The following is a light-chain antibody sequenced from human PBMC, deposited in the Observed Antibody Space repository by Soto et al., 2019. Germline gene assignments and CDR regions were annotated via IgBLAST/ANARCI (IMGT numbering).Light chain of an antibody. V-gene: IGKV3-20*01. Sequence: EIVLTQSPGTLSLSPGERATLACKASQSVSSSYLAWHQQKPGQAPRLLIYGASSRATGIPDRFSGSGSGKDFTRTISRLEPEDFAVYYCQQYERSPWTFGQGTKVEIK. CDR1: QSVSSSY. CDR2: GAS. CDR3: QQYERSPWT. J-gene: IGKJ1*01.